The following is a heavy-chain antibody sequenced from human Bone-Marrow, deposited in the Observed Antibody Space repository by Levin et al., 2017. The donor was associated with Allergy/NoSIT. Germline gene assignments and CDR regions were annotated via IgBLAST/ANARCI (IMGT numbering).Heavy chain of an antibody. Sequence: GGSLRLSCKASGYTFSSYYMHWVRQAPGQGLQWLGIINPIGDSTSYPQKFQGRVTVTRDTSTSTVYMELSSLRSEDTAVYYCAREAKYSSSSANNYYNGMDVWGQGTTVTVSS. CDR3: AREAKYSSSSANNYYNGMDV. D-gene: IGHD6-6*01. J-gene: IGHJ6*02. CDR2: INPIGDST. CDR1: GYTFSSYY. V-gene: IGHV1-46*01.